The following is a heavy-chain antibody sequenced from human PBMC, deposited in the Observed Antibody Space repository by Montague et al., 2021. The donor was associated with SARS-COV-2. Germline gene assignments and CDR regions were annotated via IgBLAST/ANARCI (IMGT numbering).Heavy chain of an antibody. CDR1: GGSITSNY. Sequence: SETLSLTCTVSGGSITSNYWSWFRHPARKRLECFVLNYTSGGTTXNPSLKSRVTMSVDTSRKQFSLTLTSVIAADTAVYYWAGGYGSGRYSSWGQGTLVTVSS. D-gene: IGHD3-10*01. V-gene: IGHV4-4*07. J-gene: IGHJ4*02. CDR3: AGGYGSGRYSS. CDR2: NYTSGGT.